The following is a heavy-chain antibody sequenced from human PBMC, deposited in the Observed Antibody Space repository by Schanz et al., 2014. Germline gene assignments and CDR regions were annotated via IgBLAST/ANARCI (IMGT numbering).Heavy chain of an antibody. J-gene: IGHJ4*02. V-gene: IGHV3-30*04. Sequence: QVDLVESGGGVVQPGRSLTLSCAVSTSLFSRSVIHWVRQAPGKGLEWVAVMWNDGIKTHYADSGKGRFTISRDNSKNTVYLQMNSLRTDDTAMYYCARGDPVAGLDYWGRGTLVTVSS. CDR2: MWNDGIKT. CDR3: ARGDPVAGLDY. CDR1: TSLFSRSV.